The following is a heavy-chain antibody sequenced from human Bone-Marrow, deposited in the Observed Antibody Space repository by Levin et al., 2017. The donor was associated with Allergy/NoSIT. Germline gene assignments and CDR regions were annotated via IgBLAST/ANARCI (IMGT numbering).Heavy chain of an antibody. J-gene: IGHJ2*01. CDR1: GDSVSSDSAT. V-gene: IGHV6-1*01. CDR3: ARGGYSSGWYRDVNWFFDL. CDR2: TFYRSKWYN. Sequence: SQTLSLTCAISGDSVSSDSATWDWIRQSPSRGLEWLGRTFYRSKWYNDYAVSVKSRITISPDTSKNQFSLQLNSVTPEDTAVYYCARGGYSSGWYRDVNWFFDLWGRGTLVTVSS. D-gene: IGHD6-19*01.